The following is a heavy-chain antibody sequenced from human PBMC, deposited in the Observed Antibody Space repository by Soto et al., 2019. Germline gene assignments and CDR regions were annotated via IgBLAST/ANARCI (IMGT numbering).Heavy chain of an antibody. V-gene: IGHV3-23*01. CDR2: ISGSGGST. J-gene: IGHJ4*02. CDR3: AKENGYSSGWFEFAY. CDR1: GFTFSSYA. Sequence: TVGSLRLSCAVSGFTFSSYAMSWVRQAPGKGLEWVSAISGSGGSTYYADSVKGRFTISRDNSKNTLYLQMNSLRAEDTAVYYCAKENGYSSGWFEFAYWGQGTLVPVSS. D-gene: IGHD6-25*01.